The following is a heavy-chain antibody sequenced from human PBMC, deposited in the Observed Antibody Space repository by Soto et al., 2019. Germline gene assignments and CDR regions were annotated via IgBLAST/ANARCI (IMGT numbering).Heavy chain of an antibody. Sequence: QVQLVESGGGVVQPGRSLRLSCAASGFTFSSYGMHWVRQAPGKGLEWVAVIWYDGSNKYYADSVKGRFTISRDNSKNTXYXXMTSLRAEDTAVYYCGRGLWGCSGGSCYSYCGMDVWGQGTTVTVSS. CDR2: IWYDGSNK. CDR3: GRGLWGCSGGSCYSYCGMDV. D-gene: IGHD2-15*01. V-gene: IGHV3-33*01. J-gene: IGHJ6*02. CDR1: GFTFSSYG.